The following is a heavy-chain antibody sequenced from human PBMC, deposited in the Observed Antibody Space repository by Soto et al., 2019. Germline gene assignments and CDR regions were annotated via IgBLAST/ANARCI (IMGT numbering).Heavy chain of an antibody. V-gene: IGHV4-34*01. CDR2: INHSGST. CDR3: ARGHLLFLGGSRFDP. Sequence: QVQLQQWGAGLLKPSETLSLTCAVYGGSFSGYYWSWIRQPPGKGLEWIGEINHSGSTNYNPSLKGRHTISGDTSKNQFSLKLSSGTAADTAVYYCARGHLLFLGGSRFDPWGQGTLVTVSP. CDR1: GGSFSGYY. J-gene: IGHJ5*02. D-gene: IGHD3-3*01.